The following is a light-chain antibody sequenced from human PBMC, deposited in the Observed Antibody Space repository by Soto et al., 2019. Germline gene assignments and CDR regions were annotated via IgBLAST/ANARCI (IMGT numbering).Light chain of an antibody. Sequence: DIQMTQSPSSLSASVGDRVNITCRASESINRHLNWYQQQPGKAPKLLIYAASSLQNGVPSRFWGGGSGTDFTLIITNLQPEDFATYYCQQSDTALSITFGPGTRLAIK. CDR2: AAS. CDR3: QQSDTALSIT. CDR1: ESINRH. J-gene: IGKJ5*01. V-gene: IGKV1-39*01.